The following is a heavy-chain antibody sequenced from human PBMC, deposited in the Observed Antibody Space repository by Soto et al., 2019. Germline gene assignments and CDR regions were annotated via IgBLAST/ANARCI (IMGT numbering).Heavy chain of an antibody. J-gene: IGHJ4*02. CDR2: IYYSGST. CDR3: ARLGGRSWLAVDY. CDR1: GGSISSYY. V-gene: IGHV4-59*08. D-gene: IGHD6-13*01. Sequence: SETLSLTCTVSGGSISSYYWSWIRQPPGKGLEWIGYIYYSGSTNYNPSLKSRVAISVDTSKNQFSLKLSSVTAADTAVYYCARLGGRSWLAVDYWGQGTLVTVSS.